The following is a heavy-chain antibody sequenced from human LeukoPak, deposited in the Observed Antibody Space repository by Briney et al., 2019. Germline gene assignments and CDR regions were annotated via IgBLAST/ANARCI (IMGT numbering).Heavy chain of an antibody. CDR3: ARGKGLLWFREFTFDY. Sequence: SETLSLTCAVYGGSFSGYYWSWIRQLPGKGLEWIGEINHSGSTNYNPSLKSRVTISVDTSKNQFSLKLSSVTAADTAVYYCARGKGLLWFREFTFDYWGQGTLVTVSS. CDR1: GGSFSGYY. V-gene: IGHV4-34*01. D-gene: IGHD3-10*01. J-gene: IGHJ4*02. CDR2: INHSGST.